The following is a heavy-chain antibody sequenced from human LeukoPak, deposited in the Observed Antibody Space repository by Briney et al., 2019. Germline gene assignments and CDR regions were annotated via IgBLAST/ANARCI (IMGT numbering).Heavy chain of an antibody. Sequence: PSETLSLTCAVYGGSFSGYCWSWIRQPPGKGLEWIGEINHSGSTNYNPSLKSRVTISVDTSKNQFSLKLSSVTAADTAVYYCARGRVVYSRNWFDPWGQGTLVTVSS. J-gene: IGHJ5*02. V-gene: IGHV4-34*01. CDR1: GGSFSGYC. D-gene: IGHD2-8*02. CDR3: ARGRVVYSRNWFDP. CDR2: INHSGST.